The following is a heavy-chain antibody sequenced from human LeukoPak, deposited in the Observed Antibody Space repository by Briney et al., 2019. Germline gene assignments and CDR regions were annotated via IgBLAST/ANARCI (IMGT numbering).Heavy chain of an antibody. Sequence: PGGSLRLSCAASGFTFSDYYMSWIRQAPGKGLEWVSYISSSGSTIYYADSVKGRFTISRDNAKNSLYLQMNSLRAEDTAVYYCARDSWVVVPAADIEAYYYYGMDVWGQGTTVTVSS. CDR2: ISSSGSTI. CDR1: GFTFSDYY. CDR3: ARDSWVVVPAADIEAYYYYGMDV. J-gene: IGHJ6*02. D-gene: IGHD2-2*01. V-gene: IGHV3-11*01.